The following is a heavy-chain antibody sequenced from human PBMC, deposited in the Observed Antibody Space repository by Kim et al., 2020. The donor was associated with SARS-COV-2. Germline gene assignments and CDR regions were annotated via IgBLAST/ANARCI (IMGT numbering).Heavy chain of an antibody. CDR1: GVSISGDY. J-gene: IGHJ5*02. CDR2: ISYAGTM. Sequence: SETLSLTCNVSGVSISGDYWSWIRQTPEKGLQWIASISYAGTMSYNPSLKSRVTISVDTSKNQVSLKLSSVTAADTAMYYCARHLSGSGAFYNVGSWGQG. CDR3: ARHLSGSGAFYNVGS. D-gene: IGHD3-10*01. V-gene: IGHV4-59*08.